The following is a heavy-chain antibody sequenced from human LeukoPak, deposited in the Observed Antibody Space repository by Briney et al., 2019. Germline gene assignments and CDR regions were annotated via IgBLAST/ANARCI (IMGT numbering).Heavy chain of an antibody. V-gene: IGHV1-18*01. CDR2: ISAYNGNT. D-gene: IGHD6-13*01. J-gene: IGHJ4*02. Sequence: ASVKVSCKASGYTFTSYGISWVRQAPGQGLEWMGWISAYNGNTNYAQKLQGRVTMTTDTSTSTAYMELRSLRSDDTAVYYCARGSPYCSNSLGFDYWGQGTLVTVSS. CDR1: GYTFTSYG. CDR3: ARGSPYCSNSLGFDY.